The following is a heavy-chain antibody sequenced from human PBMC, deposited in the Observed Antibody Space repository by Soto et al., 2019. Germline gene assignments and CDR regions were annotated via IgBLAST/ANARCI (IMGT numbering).Heavy chain of an antibody. V-gene: IGHV1-18*01. CDR3: ARQYCSGGSCSPRLTFKSWFDP. D-gene: IGHD2-15*01. CDR2: ISAYNGNT. Sequence: GASVKVSCKASGYTFTSYGISWVRQAPGQGLEWMGWISAYNGNTNYAQKLQGRVTMTTDTSTSTAYMELSSVTAADTAVYYCARQYCSGGSCSPRLTFKSWFDPWGQGTLVTVSS. J-gene: IGHJ5*02. CDR1: GYTFTSYG.